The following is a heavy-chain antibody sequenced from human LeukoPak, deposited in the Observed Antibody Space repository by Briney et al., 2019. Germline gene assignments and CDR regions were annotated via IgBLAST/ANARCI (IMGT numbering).Heavy chain of an antibody. Sequence: GGSLRLSCEASGITFSSYDMRWVRQAPWEGLEWISAISDRGKTDYADSVKGRFTISRDNSKNTLYLQLSSLRAEDTAMYYCAKLPTIFGVADSFDIWGQGTFVTVSS. CDR1: GITFSSYD. D-gene: IGHD3-3*01. J-gene: IGHJ3*02. CDR2: ISDRGKT. V-gene: IGHV3-23*01. CDR3: AKLPTIFGVADSFDI.